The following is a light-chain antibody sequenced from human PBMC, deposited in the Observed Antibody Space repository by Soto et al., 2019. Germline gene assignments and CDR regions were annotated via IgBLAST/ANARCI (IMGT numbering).Light chain of an antibody. CDR1: QSVSSN. Sequence: ENVLTQSPATLSLSPGERATLSCRASQSVSSNLAWYQQKPGQAPRLLIYDASKRATGIPARFSGSGSGTDFTLTISSLQPEDFAVYYCHQRSNWPPTFGGGTKVAI. V-gene: IGKV3-11*01. CDR3: HQRSNWPPT. CDR2: DAS. J-gene: IGKJ4*01.